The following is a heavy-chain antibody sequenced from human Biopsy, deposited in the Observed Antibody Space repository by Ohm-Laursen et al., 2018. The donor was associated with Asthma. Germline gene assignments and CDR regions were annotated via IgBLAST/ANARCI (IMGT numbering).Heavy chain of an antibody. CDR1: GYTFNSAG. CDR2: ISVYNGNT. J-gene: IGHJ6*02. Sequence: GASVKVSCKASGYTFNSAGITWARQAPGQGLEWMGWISVYNGNTKVAQKLQYRVTMITDTSTSTAYMELRCLRSDDTAVYFCARAVDYSHYYGIDVWGQGTTVTVS. D-gene: IGHD3-10*01. CDR3: ARAVDYSHYYGIDV. V-gene: IGHV1-18*01.